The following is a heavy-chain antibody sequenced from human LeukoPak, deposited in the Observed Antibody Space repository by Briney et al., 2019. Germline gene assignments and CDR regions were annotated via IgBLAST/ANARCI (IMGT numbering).Heavy chain of an antibody. D-gene: IGHD3-16*01. CDR2: ISGSGGST. Sequence: GGSLRLSCAASGFTFSTYAMTWVRQAPGKGLEWVAAISGSGGSTYYADSVKGRFTISRDNSKNTLYLQMNSLRAEDTAVYYCARDSEGEGYFDWCGQGTLVTVSS. J-gene: IGHJ4*02. CDR3: ARDSEGEGYFDW. V-gene: IGHV3-23*01. CDR1: GFTFSTYA.